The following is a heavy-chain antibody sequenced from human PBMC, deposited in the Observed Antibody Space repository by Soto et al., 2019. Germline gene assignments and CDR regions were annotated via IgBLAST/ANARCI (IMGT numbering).Heavy chain of an antibody. D-gene: IGHD3-10*01. Sequence: QVQLVQSGAEVKKPGASVKVSCKASGYTFTGYYMHWVRQAPGQGLEWMGWINPNSGGTNYEQKFQGWVTMTRDTSISTAYMELSRRRSDDKAVYYCAKGPGSGSSYYYGMDVWGQGTTVTVSS. CDR1: GYTFTGYY. CDR3: AKGPGSGSSYYYGMDV. V-gene: IGHV1-2*04. J-gene: IGHJ6*02. CDR2: INPNSGGT.